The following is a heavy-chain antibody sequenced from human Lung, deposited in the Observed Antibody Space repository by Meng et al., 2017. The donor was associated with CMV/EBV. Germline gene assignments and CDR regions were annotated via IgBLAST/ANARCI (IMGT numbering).Heavy chain of an antibody. Sequence: ASXXVSCKAFPYTFINYQFNWLRLVHGQGLEWMGRVSAYSGHTHYAQNCQGRVILSTETSTDTVSMKLTGLTADDTAIYYCEAGEGQLSLDHWGQGTLVTVSS. V-gene: IGHV1-18*01. J-gene: IGHJ4*02. D-gene: IGHD5-18*01. CDR1: PYTFINYQ. CDR3: EAGEGQLSLDH. CDR2: VSAYSGHT.